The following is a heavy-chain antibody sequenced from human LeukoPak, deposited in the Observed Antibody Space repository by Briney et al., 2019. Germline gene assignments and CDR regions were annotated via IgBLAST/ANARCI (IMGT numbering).Heavy chain of an antibody. V-gene: IGHV4-30-4*01. D-gene: IGHD1-26*01. CDR3: ARAAYSGSYHSDY. CDR1: GGSISSGDYY. J-gene: IGHJ4*02. CDR2: IYYSGST. Sequence: SETLSLTCTVSGGSISSGDYYWSWIRQPPGKGLEWIGYIYYSGSTYYNPSLKSRVTISVDTSKNQFSLKLSSVTAADTAVYYCARAAYSGSYHSDYWGQGTLVTVSS.